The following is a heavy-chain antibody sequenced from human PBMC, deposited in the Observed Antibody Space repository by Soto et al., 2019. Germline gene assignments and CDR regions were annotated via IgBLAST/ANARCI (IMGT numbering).Heavy chain of an antibody. V-gene: IGHV3-23*01. CDR1: GFTCRDHA. Sequence: EAQLLASGGGLVQPGGSLRLSCVGSGFTCRDHAMRWVRQAPGRGLEWVSAISANGGSIQHADSVKGRFSVSRDNAKNTVYLPMDNLRTGDSAVYYCSKDRYYDTPGWFDTWGQGASVIVAS. CDR3: SKDRYYDTPGWFDT. CDR2: ISANGGSI. D-gene: IGHD3-22*01. J-gene: IGHJ5*02.